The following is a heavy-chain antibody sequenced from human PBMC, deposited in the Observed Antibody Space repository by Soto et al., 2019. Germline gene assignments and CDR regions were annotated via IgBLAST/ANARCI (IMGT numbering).Heavy chain of an antibody. CDR1: GGSISSSSYY. Sequence: SETLSLTCTVSGGSISSSSYYWGWIRQPPGKGLEWIGSIYYSGSTYYNPSLKSRVTISVDTSKNQFSLKLSSVTAADTAVYYCARPEGQRGYMDVWGKGTTVTVSSGKYEMASVKVSCKTSGYTFTNYDINWFDPWGQGTLVTVSS. D-gene: IGHD5-18*01. CDR2: IYYSGST. J-gene: IGHJ5*02. CDR3: ARPEGQRGYMDVWGKGTTVTVSSGKYEMASVKVSCKTSGYTFTNYDINWFDP. V-gene: IGHV4-39*01.